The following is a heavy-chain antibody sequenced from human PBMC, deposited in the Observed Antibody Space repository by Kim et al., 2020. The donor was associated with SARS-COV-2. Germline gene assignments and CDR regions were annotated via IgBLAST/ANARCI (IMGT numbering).Heavy chain of an antibody. CDR1: GFTVTSNF. CDR3: APFPGRWYGEHY. D-gene: IGHD3-10*01. CDR2: IYGGYAT. V-gene: IGHV3-66*01. J-gene: IGHJ4*02. Sequence: GGSLRLSCAASGFTVTSNFMTWVRQAPGKGLEWVSVIYGGYATYYADSVRGRFIISRDNSRNTLYLQMNSLRAEATAVYYFAPFPGRWYGEHYWGRGPLV.